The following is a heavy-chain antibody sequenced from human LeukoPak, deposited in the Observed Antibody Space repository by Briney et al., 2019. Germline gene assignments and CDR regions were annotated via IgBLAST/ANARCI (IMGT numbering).Heavy chain of an antibody. D-gene: IGHD3-10*01. CDR3: AKLASITMVRGVTVPHFDY. CDR1: GFTFSSYA. CDR2: ISGSGGST. J-gene: IGHJ4*02. Sequence: GASLRLSCAASGFTFSSYAMSWVRQAPGQGQEWVSAISGSGGSTSYADSVKGRFTISRDNSKNTLYLQMNSLRAEDTAVYYCAKLASITMVRGVTVPHFDYWGQGTLVTVSS. V-gene: IGHV3-23*01.